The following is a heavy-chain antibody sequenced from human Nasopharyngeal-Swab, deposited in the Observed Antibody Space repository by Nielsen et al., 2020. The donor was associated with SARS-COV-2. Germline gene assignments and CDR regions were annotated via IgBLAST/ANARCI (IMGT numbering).Heavy chain of an antibody. Sequence: SETLSFTCTVSGGSISRYYWSWIRQPPGKGLEWIGYIYYSGSTNYNPSLKSRVTISVDTSKNQFSLKLSSVTAADTAVYYCARVGVLRYFDNWFDPWGQGTLVTVSS. V-gene: IGHV4-59*01. CDR3: ARVGVLRYFDNWFDP. J-gene: IGHJ5*02. CDR1: GGSISRYY. CDR2: IYYSGST. D-gene: IGHD3-9*01.